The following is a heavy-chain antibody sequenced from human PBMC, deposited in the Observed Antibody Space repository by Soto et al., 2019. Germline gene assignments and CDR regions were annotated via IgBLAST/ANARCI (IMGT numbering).Heavy chain of an antibody. Sequence: SETLSLTCTVSGGSINSYYWSWIRQPPGKGLEWIGDIYYTGSTNYNPSLKSRVTISVDTSKNQFSLKLSSVTAADTAVYYCARAHCSGGSCYSVQHWFDPWGQGTLVTVSS. D-gene: IGHD2-15*01. J-gene: IGHJ5*02. CDR3: ARAHCSGGSCYSVQHWFDP. V-gene: IGHV4-59*12. CDR2: IYYTGST. CDR1: GGSINSYY.